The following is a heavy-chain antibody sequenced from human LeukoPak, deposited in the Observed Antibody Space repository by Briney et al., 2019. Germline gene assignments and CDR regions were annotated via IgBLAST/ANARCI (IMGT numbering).Heavy chain of an antibody. V-gene: IGHV1-46*01. CDR2: IYPRDGST. CDR3: ARDQEAFDY. CDR1: GYSFTSNY. Sequence: ASVTVSCKASGYSFTSNYIHWVRQAPGQGLEWMGMIYPRDGSTSYAQKFQGRVTVTRDTSTGTVHMELSGLRPEDTAVYYCARDQEAFDYWGQGTLVTVSS. J-gene: IGHJ4*02.